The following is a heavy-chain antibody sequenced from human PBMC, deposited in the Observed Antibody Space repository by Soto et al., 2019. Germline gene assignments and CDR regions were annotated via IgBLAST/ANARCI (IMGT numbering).Heavy chain of an antibody. CDR3: ARDGYIHAEGVLDG. V-gene: IGHV1-69*06. D-gene: IGHD5-12*01. CDR2: ITPVFGTT. Sequence: QVQLVQSGAEVKRPGSSVKVSCKASGATYDSYTISWLRQVPGQGLEWMGRITPVFGTTNYAQKFQGRVTIISDKSTSTVYMELSSLTSEDAAVYDCARDGYIHAEGVLDGWGQGILVTVSS. CDR1: GATYDSYT. J-gene: IGHJ4*02.